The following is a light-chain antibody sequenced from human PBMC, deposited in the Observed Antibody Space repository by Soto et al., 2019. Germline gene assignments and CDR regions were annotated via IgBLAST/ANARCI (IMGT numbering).Light chain of an antibody. CDR1: SSNIGAGHD. V-gene: IGLV1-40*01. Sequence: QSVLTQPPSVSGAPGQRVTISCTGSSSNIGAGHDVHWYQQLPGTAPKLLIYGNSNRPSGVPDRFSGSKSGTSASLAITGLQAEDEAYYYCQSYDRSPSGSEVFGTGTKGTVL. J-gene: IGLJ1*01. CDR3: QSYDRSPSGSEV. CDR2: GNS.